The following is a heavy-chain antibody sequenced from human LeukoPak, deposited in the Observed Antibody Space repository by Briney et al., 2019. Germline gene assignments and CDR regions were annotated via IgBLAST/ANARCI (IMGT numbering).Heavy chain of an antibody. D-gene: IGHD2-15*01. CDR3: VRQRGVGSWSFDY. CDR2: IYYSGNT. J-gene: IGHJ4*02. Sequence: PSETLSLTCTVSGGSISSGHYWWGWIRQPPGKGLDWIGSIYYSGNTHYNPSLQSRVTVSVDTSKNQFSLKLTSVTAADTAVYYCVRQRGVGSWSFDYWGQGILVIVSS. CDR1: GGSISSGHYW. V-gene: IGHV4-39*01.